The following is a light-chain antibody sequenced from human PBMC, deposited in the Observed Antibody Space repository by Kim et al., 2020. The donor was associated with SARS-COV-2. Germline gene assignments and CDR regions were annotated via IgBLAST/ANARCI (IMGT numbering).Light chain of an antibody. Sequence: VPLSRAPGERATLSCMTRQSVSSYLAWYQQEPGQAPRRIISDTSSRATGVPARCSGSGSGTDFTLTISRLEPEDFAVYYCKQRRTFGQGTKVDIK. V-gene: IGKV3-11*01. CDR1: QSVSSY. CDR3: KQRRT. J-gene: IGKJ1*01. CDR2: DTS.